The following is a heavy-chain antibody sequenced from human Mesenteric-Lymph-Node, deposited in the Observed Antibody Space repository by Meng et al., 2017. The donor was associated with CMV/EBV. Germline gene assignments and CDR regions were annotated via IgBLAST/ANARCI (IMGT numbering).Heavy chain of an antibody. CDR1: GFTFSSYW. D-gene: IGHD3-10*01. CDR3: ARDPRAMVRGVIWGPGRFDP. Sequence: GGSLRLSCAVSGFTFSSYWMFWVRQAAGKGPVWVSRINTDGTTSTYADSVKGRFTISRDNAKATLYLQMNSLRAEDTAVYYCARDPRAMVRGVIWGPGRFDPWGQGTLVTVSS. V-gene: IGHV3-74*03. J-gene: IGHJ5*02. CDR2: INTDGTTS.